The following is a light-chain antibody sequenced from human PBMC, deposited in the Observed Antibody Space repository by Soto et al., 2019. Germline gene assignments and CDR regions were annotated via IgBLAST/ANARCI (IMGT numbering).Light chain of an antibody. CDR2: GAS. CDR1: QSVSSN. J-gene: IGKJ2*01. CDR3: QEYNNWPLYT. V-gene: IGKV3-15*01. Sequence: EIVMTQSPATLSVSPGERATLSCRASQSVSSNLAWYQQKPGQAPRLLIYGASTRATGSPGRFGGSGSGSGFTLTISSLQSEDVAVYYCQEYNNWPLYTFGQGTKLEIK.